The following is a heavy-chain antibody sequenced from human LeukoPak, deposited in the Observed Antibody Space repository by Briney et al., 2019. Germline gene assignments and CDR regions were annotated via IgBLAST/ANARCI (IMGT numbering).Heavy chain of an antibody. J-gene: IGHJ3*02. CDR2: INPNSGGT. CDR3: ARVDCSGGSCYVWI. V-gene: IGHV1-2*02. Sequence: ASVKVSCKASGYTFTGYYMHWVRQAPGQGLEWMGWINPNSGGTNYAQKFQGRVTMTRDTSISTAYMELSRLRSDDTAVDYCARVDCSGGSCYVWIWGQGTMVTVSS. CDR1: GYTFTGYY. D-gene: IGHD2-15*01.